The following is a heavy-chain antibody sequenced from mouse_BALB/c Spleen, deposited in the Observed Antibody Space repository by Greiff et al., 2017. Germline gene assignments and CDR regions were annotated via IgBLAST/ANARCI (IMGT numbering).Heavy chain of an antibody. J-gene: IGHJ4*01. Sequence: DVHLVESGGGLVQPGGSLKLSCAASGFTFSSYTMSWVRQTPEKRLEWVAYISNGGGSTYYPDTVKGRFTISRDNAKNTLYLQMSSLKSEDTAMYYCARQGRAYLDYAMDYWGQGTSVTVSS. CDR2: ISNGGGST. CDR1: GFTFSSYT. CDR3: ARQGRAYLDYAMDY. V-gene: IGHV5-12-2*01. D-gene: IGHD3-3*01.